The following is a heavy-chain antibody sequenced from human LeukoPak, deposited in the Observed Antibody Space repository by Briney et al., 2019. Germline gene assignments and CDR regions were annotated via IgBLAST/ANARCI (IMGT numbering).Heavy chain of an antibody. CDR2: INHSGST. D-gene: IGHD2-2*01. V-gene: IGHV4-34*01. J-gene: IGHJ3*02. Sequence: SETLSLTCAVYGGSFSGYYWSWIRQPPGKGLEWIGEINHSGSTNYNPSLKSRVTISVDTSKNQFSLKLSSVTAADTAVYYCARGRKYCSSTSCYRRSAAFDIWGQGTMVTASS. CDR3: ARGRKYCSSTSCYRRSAAFDI. CDR1: GGSFSGYY.